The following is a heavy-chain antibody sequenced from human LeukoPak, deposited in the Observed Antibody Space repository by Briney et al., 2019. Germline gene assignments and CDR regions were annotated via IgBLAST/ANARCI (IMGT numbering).Heavy chain of an antibody. CDR1: GFTFSSYG. CDR3: ARGFGYGYIVDY. Sequence: GGSLRLSCAASGFTFSSYGMSWVRQAPGKGLEWVSGINWNGGSTGYADSVKGRFTISRDNAKNSLYLQMNSLRAEDTALYYCARGFGYGYIVDYWGQGTLVTVSS. V-gene: IGHV3-20*04. J-gene: IGHJ4*02. CDR2: INWNGGST. D-gene: IGHD5-18*01.